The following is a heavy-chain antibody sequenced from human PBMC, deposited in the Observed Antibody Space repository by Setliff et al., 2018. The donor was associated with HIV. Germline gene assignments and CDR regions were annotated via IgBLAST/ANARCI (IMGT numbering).Heavy chain of an antibody. CDR2: IIPIFGTA. D-gene: IGHD3-22*01. V-gene: IGHV1-69*13. Sequence: SVKVSCKASGCTFSSYAISWVRQAPGQGLEWMGGIIPIFGTANYAQKFQGRVTINADESTSTAYMELSSLRSEETAVYYCARSTYYYDSSGHYNAFDIWGQGTMVTVSS. CDR1: GCTFSSYA. J-gene: IGHJ3*02. CDR3: ARSTYYYDSSGHYNAFDI.